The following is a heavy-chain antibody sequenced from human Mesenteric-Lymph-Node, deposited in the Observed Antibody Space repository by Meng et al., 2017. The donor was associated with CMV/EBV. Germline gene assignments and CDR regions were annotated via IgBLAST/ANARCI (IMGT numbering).Heavy chain of an antibody. CDR2: ISWDGTST. D-gene: IGHD5-12*01. CDR3: TKDASSSGYDVEVSYFDY. V-gene: IGHV3-43D*03. CDR1: GFTFDDYA. J-gene: IGHJ4*02. Sequence: GESLKISCAASGFTFDDYAMHWVRQPPGKGLEWISFISWDGTSTYYADSVRGRFTISRDNSKNSLYLQMNSLRAEDTALYYCTKDASSSGYDVEVSYFDYWGQGTLVTVSS.